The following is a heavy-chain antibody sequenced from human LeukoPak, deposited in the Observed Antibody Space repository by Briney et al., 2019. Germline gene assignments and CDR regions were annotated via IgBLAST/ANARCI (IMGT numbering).Heavy chain of an antibody. D-gene: IGHD3-9*01. CDR1: GLTFSSYW. CDR2: INSDGSST. V-gene: IGHV3-74*01. Sequence: GGSLRLSCAASGLTFSSYWMHWVRQAPGKGLVWVSRINSDGSSTSYADSVKGRFTISRDNAKNTLYLQMNSLRAEDTAVYYCARDFAYYDILTGFGEYYFDYWGQGTLVTVSS. J-gene: IGHJ4*02. CDR3: ARDFAYYDILTGFGEYYFDY.